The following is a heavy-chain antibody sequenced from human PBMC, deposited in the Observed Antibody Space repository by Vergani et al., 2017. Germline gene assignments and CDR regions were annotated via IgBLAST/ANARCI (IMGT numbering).Heavy chain of an antibody. Sequence: EVQLVESGGGLVKPGGSLRVSCEASGFTFSSYSMNWVRQAPGKGLEWVSSISSSSSYIYYADSVKGRFTISRDNAKNSLYLQMNSLRAEDTAVYYCARDYYGDYYFDYWGQGTLVTVS. CDR3: ARDYYGDYYFDY. CDR1: GFTFSSYS. V-gene: IGHV3-21*01. D-gene: IGHD4-17*01. J-gene: IGHJ4*02. CDR2: ISSSSSYI.